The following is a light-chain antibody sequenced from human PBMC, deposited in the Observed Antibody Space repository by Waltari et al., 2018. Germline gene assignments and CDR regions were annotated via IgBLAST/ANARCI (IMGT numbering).Light chain of an antibody. V-gene: IGLV1-44*01. Sequence: QSVLTQPPSTSGTPGQRVTISCSGSSSNIGTNPVNWYQHLPGTAPKLLSYSNNQRPSWVPGRFSGSKSGTSASLAISGLQSEDEADYYCAAWDDTLNGYVFGTGTKVTVL. CDR3: AAWDDTLNGYV. CDR2: SNN. J-gene: IGLJ1*01. CDR1: SSNIGTNP.